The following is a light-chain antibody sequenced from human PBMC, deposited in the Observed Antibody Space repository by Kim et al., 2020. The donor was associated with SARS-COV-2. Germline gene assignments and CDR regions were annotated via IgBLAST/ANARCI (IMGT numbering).Light chain of an antibody. Sequence: SPGERATPSCRASQSVSSTYLAWYQQKPGQAPRLLIYGASSRATGIPDRFSGSGSGTDFTLTISRLEPEDFAVYYCQQYVSSPWTFGQGTKVDIK. J-gene: IGKJ1*01. CDR1: QSVSSTY. CDR2: GAS. V-gene: IGKV3-20*01. CDR3: QQYVSSPWT.